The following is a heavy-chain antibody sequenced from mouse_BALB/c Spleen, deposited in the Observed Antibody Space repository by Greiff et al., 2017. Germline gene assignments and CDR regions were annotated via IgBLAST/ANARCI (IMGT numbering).Heavy chain of an antibody. D-gene: IGHD2-3*01. CDR3: ARRDGYYVFDY. CDR2: IYPGDGDT. V-gene: IGHV1-87*01. J-gene: IGHJ2*01. Sequence: VQLQQSGAELARPGASVKLSCKASGYTFTSYWMQWVKQRPGQGLEWIGAIYPGDGDTRYTQKFKGKATLTADKSSSTAYMQLSSLASEDSAVYYCARRDGYYVFDYWGQGTTLTVSS. CDR1: GYTFTSYW.